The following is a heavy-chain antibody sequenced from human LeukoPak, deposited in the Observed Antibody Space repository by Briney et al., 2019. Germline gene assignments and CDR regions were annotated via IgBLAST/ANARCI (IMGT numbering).Heavy chain of an antibody. Sequence: GASVKVSCKVSGYTLPELSMYWVRQAPGKGLEWMGGHDPEDDEMIYAQKFRGRVSMTDDTMTNTAYMELSSLTSEDTAMYYCATSRTGRVVAISGAYFDYWGQGTLVTVSS. D-gene: IGHD3-22*01. CDR1: GYTLPELS. V-gene: IGHV1-24*01. CDR3: ATSRTGRVVAISGAYFDY. J-gene: IGHJ4*02. CDR2: HDPEDDEM.